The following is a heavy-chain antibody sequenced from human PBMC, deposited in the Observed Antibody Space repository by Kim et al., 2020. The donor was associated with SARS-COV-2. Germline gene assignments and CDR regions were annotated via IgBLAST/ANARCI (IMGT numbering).Heavy chain of an antibody. J-gene: IGHJ6*02. Sequence: ASVKVSCTTSGYTFSSYFIHWVRQAPGQGLEWMGVFNPSESDAATMSAQKFQGRFTMTVDTSTSTAYMELNSLRSDDTAIYYCARAQVPRGEYFFFGMDVWGQGPPVTVSS. D-gene: IGHD3-10*01. CDR2: FNPSESDAAT. V-gene: IGHV1-46*01. CDR1: GYTFSSYF. CDR3: ARAQVPRGEYFFFGMDV.